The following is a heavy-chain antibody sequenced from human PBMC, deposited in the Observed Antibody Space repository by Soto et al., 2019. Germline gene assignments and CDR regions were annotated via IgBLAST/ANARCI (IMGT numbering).Heavy chain of an antibody. CDR2: IYYSGST. D-gene: IGHD4-17*01. CDR3: ARRHIDYGDYEGYFDY. V-gene: IGHV4-59*08. J-gene: IGHJ4*02. CDR1: GGSISSYY. Sequence: PSETLSLTCTVSGGSISSYYWSWIRQPPGKGLEWIGYIYYSGSTNYNPSLKSRVTISVDTSKNQFSLKLSSVTAADTAVYYCARRHIDYGDYEGYFDYWGQGTLVTV.